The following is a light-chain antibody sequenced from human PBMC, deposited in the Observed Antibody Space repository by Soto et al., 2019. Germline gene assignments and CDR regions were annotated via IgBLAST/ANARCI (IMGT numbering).Light chain of an antibody. CDR3: SSYAGSNNLV. V-gene: IGLV2-8*01. Sequence: QSALTQPPSASGSPGQSVTISCFGTSSDVGGYNYVSWYQHHPGEAPELMIYEVTKRPSGVPDRFSGSKSGNTASLTVSGLQAEDEADYYCSSYAGSNNLVFGGGTKLTVL. J-gene: IGLJ2*01. CDR1: SSDVGGYNY. CDR2: EVT.